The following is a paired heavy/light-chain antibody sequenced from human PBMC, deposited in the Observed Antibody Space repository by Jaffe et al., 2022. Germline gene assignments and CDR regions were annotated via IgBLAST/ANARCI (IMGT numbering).Heavy chain of an antibody. Sequence: VQLLESGPGLVKPSQTLSLTCNVSGVSLSSDDYYWSWIRQPAGKGLEWIGRVYARGTTSYNPSLKSRVIITLDTSKNHFSLRVRSVTAADTAAYYCATTNFYSGRPMDHWGRGTLVSVSS. CDR3: ATTNFYSGRPMDH. CDR2: VYARGTT. J-gene: IGHJ1*01. CDR1: GVSLSSDDYY. D-gene: IGHD1-26*01. V-gene: IGHV4-61*02.
Light chain of an antibody. CDR3: QHYNNFPYS. CDR2: KAS. J-gene: IGKJ2*03. V-gene: IGKV1-5*03. Sequence: DIQMTQSPSILSASVGDRVTITCRASQGISTFLAWFQQKPGKPPELLIYKASTLESGVPSRISGSGSGTEFTLTISSLQPDDFATYYCQHYNNFPYSFGQGTKLELK. CDR1: QGISTF.